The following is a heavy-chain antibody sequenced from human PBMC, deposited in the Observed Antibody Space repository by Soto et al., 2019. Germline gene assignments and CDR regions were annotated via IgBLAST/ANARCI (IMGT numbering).Heavy chain of an antibody. CDR3: ARVDPTYGDYVDWGFDY. CDR1: GYTFTSYG. D-gene: IGHD4-17*01. V-gene: IGHV1-18*01. Sequence: GESLKISCKASGYTFTSYGISWVRQAPGQGLEWMGWISAYNGNTNYAQKLQGRVTMTTDTSTSTAYMELRSLRSDDTAVYYCARVDPTYGDYVDWGFDYWGQGTLVTVSS. J-gene: IGHJ4*02. CDR2: ISAYNGNT.